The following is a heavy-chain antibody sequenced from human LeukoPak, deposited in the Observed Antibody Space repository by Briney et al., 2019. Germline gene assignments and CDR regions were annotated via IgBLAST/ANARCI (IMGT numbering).Heavy chain of an antibody. CDR2: ISAYNGNT. J-gene: IGHJ6*02. CDR1: GYTFTSYG. V-gene: IGHV1-18*01. D-gene: IGHD2-15*01. CDR3: ARDQDQDRYYYYGMDV. Sequence: ASVKVSCKASGYTFTSYGISWVRQAPGQGLEWMGWISAYNGNTNYAQKLQGRVTMTTDTSTSTAYMELRSPRSDDTAVYYCARDQDQDRYYYYGMDVWGQGTTVTVSS.